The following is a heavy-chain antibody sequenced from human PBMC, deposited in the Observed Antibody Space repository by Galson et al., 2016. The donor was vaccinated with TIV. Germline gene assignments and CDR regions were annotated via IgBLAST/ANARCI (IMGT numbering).Heavy chain of an antibody. CDR2: IIPIFGTP. V-gene: IGHV1-69*13. CDR1: GGTFSRGTFSSYA. J-gene: IGHJ4*02. CDR3: ARGSSSAWYLGFYFDS. D-gene: IGHD6-19*01. Sequence: SVKVSRKASGGTFSRGTFSSYAISWVRQAPGQGLEWMGRIIPIFGTPNYAQKFQGRVTITADESTNTAYMELSTLRSDDTAVYYCARGSSSAWYLGFYFDSWGQGTLVTVSS.